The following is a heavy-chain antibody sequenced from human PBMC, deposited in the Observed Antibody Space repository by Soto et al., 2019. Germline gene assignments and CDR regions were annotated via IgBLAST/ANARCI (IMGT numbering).Heavy chain of an antibody. CDR2: IYPGDSDT. V-gene: IGHV5-51*01. CDR3: ARRGYSNTDGYFQH. D-gene: IGHD6-13*01. Sequence: GESLKISCTGSGYSFAGYWIAWVRQMPGKGLEWMEIIYPGDSDTRYSPSFQGQVTITADKSISTAYLQWSSLKASDTAMYYCARRGYSNTDGYFQHWGQGTLVTVSS. CDR1: GYSFAGYW. J-gene: IGHJ1*01.